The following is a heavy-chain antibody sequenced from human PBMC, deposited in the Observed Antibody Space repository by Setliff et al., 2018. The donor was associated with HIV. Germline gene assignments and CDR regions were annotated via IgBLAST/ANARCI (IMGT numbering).Heavy chain of an antibody. CDR1: GGSVSSGGYY. V-gene: IGHV4-31*03. J-gene: IGHJ4*02. D-gene: IGHD2-21*01. CDR2: IYYSGST. Sequence: PSETLSLTCTVSGGSVSSGGYYWSWIRQHPGRGLEWIGHIYYSGSTYDNPSLKSRFSISIDTSKNRFSLEVASVTAADTAVYYCARGAYPREFCFDSWGQGMLVTVSS. CDR3: ARGAYPREFCFDS.